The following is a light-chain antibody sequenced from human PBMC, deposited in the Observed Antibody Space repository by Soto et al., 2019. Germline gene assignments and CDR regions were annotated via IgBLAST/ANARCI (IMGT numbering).Light chain of an antibody. V-gene: IGKV1-9*01. CDR1: QDISNY. Sequence: IQLTQSPSSLSASVGDRVTITCRASQDISNYLAWYQQKPGKAPNLLIYGASSLERGVPSRFSGSGSGTDFTLTISSPQPEDFASYYCQQLNSYPLTFGGGTKVDIK. CDR2: GAS. J-gene: IGKJ4*01. CDR3: QQLNSYPLT.